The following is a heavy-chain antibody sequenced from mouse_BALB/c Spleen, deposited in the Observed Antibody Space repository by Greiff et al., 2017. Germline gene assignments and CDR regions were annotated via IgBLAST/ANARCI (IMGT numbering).Heavy chain of an antibody. Sequence: VQLQQSGAELVKPGASVKLSCTASGFNINDTYMHWVKQRPEQGLEWIGRIDPANGNTKYDPKFQGKATITADTSSNTAYLQLSSLTSEDTAVYYCARNYGSRGAYWGQGTLVTVSA. CDR2: IDPANGNT. V-gene: IGHV14-3*02. D-gene: IGHD1-1*01. CDR3: ARNYGSRGAY. J-gene: IGHJ3*01. CDR1: GFNINDTY.